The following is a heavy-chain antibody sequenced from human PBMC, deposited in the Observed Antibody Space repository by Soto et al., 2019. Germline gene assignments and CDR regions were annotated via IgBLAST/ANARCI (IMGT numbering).Heavy chain of an antibody. CDR1: GYTFISFA. CDR2: ISPYTGNT. V-gene: IGHV1-18*01. Sequence: ASVKVSCKASGYTFISFAVSWVRQAPGQGLEWMGWISPYTGNTNYARELQGRVTMTTDTSTYTAYMELRSLRSDDTAVYYCARDRGYCSGGRCSSDWFDPWGQGTLVTVSS. CDR3: ARDRGYCSGGRCSSDWFDP. J-gene: IGHJ5*02. D-gene: IGHD2-15*01.